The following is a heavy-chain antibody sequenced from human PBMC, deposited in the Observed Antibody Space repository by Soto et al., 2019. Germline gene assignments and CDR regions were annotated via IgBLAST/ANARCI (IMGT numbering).Heavy chain of an antibody. CDR1: GGSISSGGYY. D-gene: IGHD4-17*01. CDR2: IYYSGST. V-gene: IGHV4-31*03. CDR3: ARVHGNGDYDNYFQH. J-gene: IGHJ1*01. Sequence: QVQLQESGPGLVKPSQTLSLTCTVSGGSISSGGYYWSWIRQHPGKGLEWIGYIYYSGSTYYNPSFKSRVTLSVDTSKNQFSLKLSSVTAADTAVYYCARVHGNGDYDNYFQHWGQGTLVTVSS.